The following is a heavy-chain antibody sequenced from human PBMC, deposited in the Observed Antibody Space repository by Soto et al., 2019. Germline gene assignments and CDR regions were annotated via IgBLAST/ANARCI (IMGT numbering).Heavy chain of an antibody. CDR2: IRDGGEST. D-gene: IGHD2-15*01. CDR3: APHGHCSGGSCHYDACDI. Sequence: EVQLLESGGGLVQPGESLRLSCAVSGFIFGNYMMTWVRQAPGKGLEWVSTIRDGGESTYYADSVKGRFTISRDNSKNTWYLQMDSLGVEDTAVYYCAPHGHCSGGSCHYDACDIRGQGTMGTVSS. J-gene: IGHJ3*02. CDR1: GFIFGNYM. V-gene: IGHV3-23*01.